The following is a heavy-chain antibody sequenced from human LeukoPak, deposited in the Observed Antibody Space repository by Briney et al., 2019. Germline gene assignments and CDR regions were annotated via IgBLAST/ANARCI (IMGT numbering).Heavy chain of an antibody. CDR3: ARDYVYAFDY. V-gene: IGHV3-48*01. CDR2: ISDDGNDK. Sequence: GGSLRLSRAASRFSFSSYSINWVRPAPAKGLEGVSYISDDGNDKHYTDSVKGRFTISRDNAKNALYLQMNSLRAEDTAVYFCARDYVYAFDYWGQGTLVTVSS. D-gene: IGHD2/OR15-2a*01. CDR1: RFSFSSYS. J-gene: IGHJ4*02.